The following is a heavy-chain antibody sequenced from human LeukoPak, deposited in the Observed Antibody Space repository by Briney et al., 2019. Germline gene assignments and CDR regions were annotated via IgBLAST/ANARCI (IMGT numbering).Heavy chain of an antibody. Sequence: SVKVSCKASGGTFSSYAISWVRQAPGQGLEWMGRIIPILGIANYAQKFQGRVTITADKSTSTAYMELSSLRSEDTAVYYCARRTYYDSSGYYEGGIDYWGQGTLVTVSS. CDR3: ARRTYYDSSGYYEGGIDY. CDR2: IIPILGIA. CDR1: GGTFSSYA. D-gene: IGHD3-22*01. J-gene: IGHJ4*02. V-gene: IGHV1-69*04.